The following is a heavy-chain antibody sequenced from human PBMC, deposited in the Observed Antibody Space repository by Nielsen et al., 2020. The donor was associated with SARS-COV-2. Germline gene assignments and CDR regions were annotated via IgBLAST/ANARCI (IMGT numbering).Heavy chain of an antibody. CDR1: GFTISAYG. CDR2: ISSTGYT. D-gene: IGHD3-3*01. Sequence: GGSLRLSCVVSGFTISAYGMSWVRQAPGKGLEWVSYISSTGYTNYADSVRGRFTISRDNAKNSLYLQMNALRAEDTAVYYCAREGRKLPLDYWGQGTLVTVSS. J-gene: IGHJ4*02. CDR3: AREGRKLPLDY. V-gene: IGHV3-11*05.